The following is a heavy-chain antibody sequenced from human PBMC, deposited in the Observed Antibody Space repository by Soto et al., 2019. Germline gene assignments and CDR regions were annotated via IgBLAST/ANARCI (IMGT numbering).Heavy chain of an antibody. D-gene: IGHD1-1*01. CDR1: GYTFTGYY. CDR2: INPNSGGT. CDR3: ARDLSTTGTPRLYYGMDV. V-gene: IGHV1-2*02. J-gene: IGHJ6*02. Sequence: QVQLVQSGAEVKKPGASVKVSCKASGYTFTGYYMHWVRQAPGQGLEWMGWINPNSGGTNYAQKCKGGVTMTRDTCISKAYMELSRLRSDDTAVYYCARDLSTTGTPRLYYGMDVWGQGTTVTVSS.